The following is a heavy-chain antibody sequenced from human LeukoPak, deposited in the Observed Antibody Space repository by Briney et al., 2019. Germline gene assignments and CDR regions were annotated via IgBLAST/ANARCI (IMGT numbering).Heavy chain of an antibody. V-gene: IGHV3-53*01. CDR3: AREVNYYGMDV. D-gene: IGHD3-22*01. CDR1: GFTVSSNY. J-gene: IGHJ6*02. CDR2: IYSGGST. Sequence: GGSLRLSCAASGFTVSSNYMSWVRQAPGKGLEWVSVIYSGGSTYYSDPVKGRFTISRDNSKNTLYLQMNSLRAEDTAVYYCAREVNYYGMDVWGQGTTVTVSS.